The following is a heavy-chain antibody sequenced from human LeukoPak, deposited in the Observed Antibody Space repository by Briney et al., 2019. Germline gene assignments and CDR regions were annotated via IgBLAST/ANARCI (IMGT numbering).Heavy chain of an antibody. Sequence: ASVKVSCKASGYTFTSYAMNWVRQAPGQGLEWMGGIIPMFGTTDQAQRFQGRVTISADESTSTAYMEPSSLRSEDTAVYYCARGYSGYQDAFHIWGQGTMVTVSS. D-gene: IGHD5-12*01. V-gene: IGHV1-69*13. CDR3: ARGYSGYQDAFHI. CDR1: GYTFTSYA. J-gene: IGHJ3*02. CDR2: IIPMFGTT.